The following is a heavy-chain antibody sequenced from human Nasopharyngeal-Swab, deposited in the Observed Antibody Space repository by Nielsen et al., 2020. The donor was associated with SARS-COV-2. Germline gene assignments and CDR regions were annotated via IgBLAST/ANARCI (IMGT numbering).Heavy chain of an antibody. V-gene: IGHV3-48*02. D-gene: IGHD6-13*01. CDR2: IDSSSPTI. Sequence: GESLKISCAASGFLFSTYGMNWVRQALGKGLEWVSFIDSSSPTIYYADSVKGRFTISRDNAKNSLYLQMHTLRDDDTAVYYCVRATSSWYFDSWGQGTLVTVSS. CDR3: VRATSSWYFDS. J-gene: IGHJ4*02. CDR1: GFLFSTYG.